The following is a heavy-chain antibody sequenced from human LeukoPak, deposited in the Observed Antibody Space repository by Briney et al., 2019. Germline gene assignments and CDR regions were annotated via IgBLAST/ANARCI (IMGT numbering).Heavy chain of an antibody. Sequence: GGSLRLSCAASGFTVSSNYMSWVRQAPGKGLGWVSVIYSGGSTYYADSVKGRFTISRDNSKNTLYLQMNSLRAEDTAVYYCARDRLNDYGDPSSGAFDIWGQGTMVTVSS. J-gene: IGHJ3*02. CDR1: GFTVSSNY. CDR3: ARDRLNDYGDPSSGAFDI. V-gene: IGHV3-53*01. CDR2: IYSGGST. D-gene: IGHD4-17*01.